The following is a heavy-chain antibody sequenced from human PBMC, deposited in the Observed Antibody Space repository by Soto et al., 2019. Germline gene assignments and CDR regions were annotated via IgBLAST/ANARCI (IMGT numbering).Heavy chain of an antibody. J-gene: IGHJ5*02. V-gene: IGHV1-18*01. CDR2: ISPYNGDT. D-gene: IGHD5-12*01. CDR1: GYTFTTYG. Sequence: QLVQSGAEVRKPGASVKVSCKASGYTFTTYGITWVRQARGQGLEWMGWISPYNGDTNYAQKFQDRVTMTTDTSTSTAYMELRSLRSDDTAVYYCARDPRRVIVAVGGFGPWGQGTLVTVSS. CDR3: ARDPRRVIVAVGGFGP.